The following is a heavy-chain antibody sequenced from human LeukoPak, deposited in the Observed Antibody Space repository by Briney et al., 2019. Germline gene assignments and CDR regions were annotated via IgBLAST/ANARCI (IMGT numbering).Heavy chain of an antibody. CDR2: ISKSGSTI. CDR1: GFTFISYE. D-gene: IGHD6-19*01. Sequence: GGSLRLSCVASGFTFISYEMNWVRQAPGKGLEWVSYISKSGSTIYYADSVKGRFTISRDSAKNSLYLQMNCLRAEDTAVYYCASAVAGSGRLFDYWGQGTLVTVSS. J-gene: IGHJ4*02. V-gene: IGHV3-48*03. CDR3: ASAVAGSGRLFDY.